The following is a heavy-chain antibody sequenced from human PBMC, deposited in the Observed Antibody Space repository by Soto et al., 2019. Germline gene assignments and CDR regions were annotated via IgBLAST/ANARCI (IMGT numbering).Heavy chain of an antibody. V-gene: IGHV4-59*02. Sequence: ETLSLTCLVSGGSVSSYWWSWIRQPPGKGLEWIGYIYYTGSTNYSPPLKGRVTISLDASKSQFSLKLTSVTAADTAVYYCARGPGASDYYFDYWGPGTLVTVSS. CDR3: ARGPGASDYYFDY. J-gene: IGHJ4*02. CDR1: GGSVSSYW. CDR2: IYYTGST. D-gene: IGHD3-10*01.